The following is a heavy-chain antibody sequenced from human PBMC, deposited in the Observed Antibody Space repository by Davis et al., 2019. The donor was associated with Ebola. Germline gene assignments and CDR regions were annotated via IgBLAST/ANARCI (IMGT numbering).Heavy chain of an antibody. J-gene: IGHJ5*01. CDR3: ARGWLRAWFDS. Sequence: HSQTLSLTCAISGDSVSSAGWNWIRQSPSRGLEWLGRTYYDSKWYHDYALSVRSRIAINADTSNNQFSLQLNSVTPDDTAVYYCARGWLRAWFDSWGQGTLVTVSS. CDR1: GDSVSSAG. D-gene: IGHD5-12*01. CDR2: TYYDSKWYH. V-gene: IGHV6-1*01.